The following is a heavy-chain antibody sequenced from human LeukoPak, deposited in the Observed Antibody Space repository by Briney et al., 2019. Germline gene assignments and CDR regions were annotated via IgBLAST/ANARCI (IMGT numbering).Heavy chain of an antibody. Sequence: GGSLRLSCAASGFTFSSYSMNWVRQAPGKGLEWVSSISSSSSYIYYADSVKGRFTISKDNAKNSLYLQMNSLRAEDTAVYYCARESIMTTRSGFDPWGQGTLVTVSS. J-gene: IGHJ5*02. CDR1: GFTFSSYS. D-gene: IGHD4-17*01. CDR2: ISSSSSYI. CDR3: ARESIMTTRSGFDP. V-gene: IGHV3-21*01.